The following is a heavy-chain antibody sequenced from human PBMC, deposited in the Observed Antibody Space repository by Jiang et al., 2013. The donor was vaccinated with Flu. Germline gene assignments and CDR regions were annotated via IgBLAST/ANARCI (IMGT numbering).Heavy chain of an antibody. V-gene: IGHV4-59*01. CDR1: GGSISSYY. D-gene: IGHD3-22*01. CDR3: ARGDSSGYYRTDY. J-gene: IGHJ4*02. CDR2: IYYSGST. Sequence: GSGLVKPSETLSLTCTVSGGSISSYYWSWIRQPPGKGLEWIGYIYYSGSTNYNPSLKSRVTISVDTSKNQFSLKLSSVTAADTAVYYCARGDSSGYYRTDYWGQGTLVTVSS.